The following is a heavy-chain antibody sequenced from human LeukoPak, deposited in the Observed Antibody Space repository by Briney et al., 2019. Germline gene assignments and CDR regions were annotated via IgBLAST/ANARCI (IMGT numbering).Heavy chain of an antibody. J-gene: IGHJ4*02. CDR3: AATYYYGSGSGGVFDY. V-gene: IGHV3-7*01. CDR1: GFTFSGYW. Sequence: GGPLRLSCAASGFTFSGYWMSWVRQAPGKGLEWVANIKQDGSEKYYVDSVKGRFTISRYNAKNSLYLQMNSLRAEDTAVYYCAATYYYGSGSGGVFDYWGQGTLVTVSS. D-gene: IGHD3-10*01. CDR2: IKQDGSEK.